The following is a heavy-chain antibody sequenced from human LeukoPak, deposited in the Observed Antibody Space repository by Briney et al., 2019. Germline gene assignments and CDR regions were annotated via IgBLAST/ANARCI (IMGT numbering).Heavy chain of an antibody. CDR2: INTNTGNP. CDR1: GYTFTGYY. Sequence: ASVKVSCKASGYTFTGYYMHWVRQAPGQGLEWMGWINTNTGNPTYAQGFTGRFVFSLDTSVSTAYLQISSLKAEDTAVYYCAREGFRDYYGSGSYQYYFDYWGQGTLVTVSS. D-gene: IGHD3-10*01. CDR3: AREGFRDYYGSGSYQYYFDY. J-gene: IGHJ4*02. V-gene: IGHV7-4-1*02.